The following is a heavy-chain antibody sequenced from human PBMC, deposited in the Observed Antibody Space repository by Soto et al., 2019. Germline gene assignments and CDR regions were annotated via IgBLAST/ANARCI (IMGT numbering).Heavy chain of an antibody. V-gene: IGHV4-59*01. D-gene: IGHD1-26*01. CDR2: IYYSGST. CDR1: GGSISSYY. Sequence: SETQSLTSPVSGGSISSYYWSWIRQPPGKGLEWIGYIYYSGSTNYNPSLESRVTISVDTSKNQFSLKLSSVTAADTAVYYCARVRASGLDYWGQGTLVTVSS. J-gene: IGHJ4*02. CDR3: ARVRASGLDY.